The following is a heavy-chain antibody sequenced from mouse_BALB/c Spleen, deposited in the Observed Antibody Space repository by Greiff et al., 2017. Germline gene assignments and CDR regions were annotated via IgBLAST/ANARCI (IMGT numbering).Heavy chain of an antibody. CDR2: ISSGGST. Sequence: EVMLVESGGGLVKPGGSLKLSCAASGFTFSSYAMSWVRQTPEKRLEWVASISSGGSTYYPDSVKGRFTISRDNARNILYLQMSSLRSEDTAMYYCARTVVDFDYWGQGTTLTVSS. J-gene: IGHJ2*01. D-gene: IGHD1-1*01. V-gene: IGHV5-6-5*01. CDR1: GFTFSSYA. CDR3: ARTVVDFDY.